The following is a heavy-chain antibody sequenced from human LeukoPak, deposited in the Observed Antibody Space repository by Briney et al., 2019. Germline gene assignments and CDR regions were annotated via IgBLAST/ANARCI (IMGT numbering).Heavy chain of an antibody. CDR3: ARLPDPFWSGYYDSDY. Sequence: SETLSLACAVYGGSFSGYYWSWIRQPPGKGLEWIGEINHSGSTNYNPSLKSRVTISVDTSKNQFSLKLSSVTAADTAVYYCARLPDPFWSGYYDSDYWGQGTLVTVSS. D-gene: IGHD3-3*01. V-gene: IGHV4-34*01. CDR1: GGSFSGYY. CDR2: INHSGST. J-gene: IGHJ4*02.